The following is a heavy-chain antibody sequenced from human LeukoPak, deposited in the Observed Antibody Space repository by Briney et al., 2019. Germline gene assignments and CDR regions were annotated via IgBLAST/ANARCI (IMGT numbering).Heavy chain of an antibody. V-gene: IGHV1-2*02. CDR1: GYTFSDYY. CDR3: AREPTDPNNVSGGPTGWFDP. D-gene: IGHD6-25*01. Sequence: ASVKVSCKASGYTFSDYYIHWVRQAPGQGLQWMGWIKPNSGDTHYAPKFRGRVTMTTDTSISTAYMELIRLTSDDTAIYFCAREPTDPNNVSGGPTGWFDPWGQGTLVTVSS. CDR2: IKPNSGDT. J-gene: IGHJ5*02.